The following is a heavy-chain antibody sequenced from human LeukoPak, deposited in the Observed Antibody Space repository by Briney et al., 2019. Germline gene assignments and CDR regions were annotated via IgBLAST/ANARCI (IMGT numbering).Heavy chain of an antibody. J-gene: IGHJ3*02. CDR2: INPSGGST. Sequence: GASVKVSCKASGYTFTSYYMHWVRQAPGQGLEWMGRINPSGGSTSYAQKFQGRVTITADKSTSTAYMELSSLRSEDTAVYYCARVYCSGGSCYPDAFEIWGQGTMVTVSS. CDR1: GYTFTSYY. CDR3: ARVYCSGGSCYPDAFEI. V-gene: IGHV1-46*01. D-gene: IGHD2-15*01.